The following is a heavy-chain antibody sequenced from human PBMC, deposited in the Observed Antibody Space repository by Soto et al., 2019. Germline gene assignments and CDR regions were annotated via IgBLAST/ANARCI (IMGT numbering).Heavy chain of an antibody. D-gene: IGHD5-12*01. V-gene: IGHV4-59*01. CDR1: GGSISSYY. CDR2: IYYSGST. CDR3: ARLTASAWLPLTAFAI. Sequence: TSETLSLTCTVSGGSISSYYWSWIRQPPGKGLEWIGYIYYSGSTNYNPSLKSRVTISVDTSKNQFSLKLSSVTAADTAVYYCARLTASAWLPLTAFAIWRQGIMRTVS. J-gene: IGHJ3*02.